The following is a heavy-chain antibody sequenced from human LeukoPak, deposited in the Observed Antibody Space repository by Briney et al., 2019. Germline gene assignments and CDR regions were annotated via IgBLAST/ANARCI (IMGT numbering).Heavy chain of an antibody. J-gene: IGHJ2*01. CDR2: ISSSGSTI. CDR1: GFTFSDYY. D-gene: IGHD3-9*01. CDR3: ARDPTDFDWLLRGGWYFDL. Sequence: PGGSLRLSCAASGFTFSDYYMSWIRQAPGKGLEWVSYISSSGSTIYYADSVKGRFTISRDNAKNSLYLQMNSLRAEDTAVYYCARDPTDFDWLLRGGWYFDLWGRGTLVTVSS. V-gene: IGHV3-11*04.